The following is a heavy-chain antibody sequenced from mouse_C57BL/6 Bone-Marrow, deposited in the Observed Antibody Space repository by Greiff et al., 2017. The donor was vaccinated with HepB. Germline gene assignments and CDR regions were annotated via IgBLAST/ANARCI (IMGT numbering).Heavy chain of an antibody. CDR3: AKDLVWYAMDY. CDR2: IWRGGST. Sequence: QVHVKQSGPGLVQPSQTLSITCTVSGFSLTSYGVHWVRQSPGKGLEWLGVIWRGGSTDYNAAIMSRLSITKENSKTQVFFKMNSLQADDTAIYYCAKDLVWYAMDYWCQGTSVTVSA. CDR1: GFSLTSYG. D-gene: IGHD2-10*02. J-gene: IGHJ4*01. V-gene: IGHV2-5*01.